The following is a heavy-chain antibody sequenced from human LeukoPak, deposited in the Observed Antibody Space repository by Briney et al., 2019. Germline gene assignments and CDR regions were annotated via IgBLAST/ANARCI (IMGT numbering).Heavy chain of an antibody. CDR1: GGSISNYW. J-gene: IGHJ4*02. V-gene: IGHV4-59*01. Sequence: PSETLSLTCTVSGGSISNYWWSWIRQPPGKGLEWIGYVYDSGGTNYNPSLKSRVTISVDTSKKQFSLKLSSVTAADTAVYYCARGYSSSWNYFDYWGQGTLVTVSS. CDR3: ARGYSSSWNYFDY. D-gene: IGHD6-13*01. CDR2: VYDSGGT.